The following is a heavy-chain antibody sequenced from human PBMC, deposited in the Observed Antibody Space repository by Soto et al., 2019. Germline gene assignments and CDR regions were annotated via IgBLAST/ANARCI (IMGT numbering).Heavy chain of an antibody. Sequence: AGGSLRLSCAAAGFSFSSYWMSWVRQAPGKGLEWVANIKQDGSEKYYVDSVKGRFTISIDNAKNSLYLQMNSLRAEDTAVYYCARSPPYGDDAFDIWGQGTMVT. V-gene: IGHV3-7*01. D-gene: IGHD4-17*01. CDR3: ARSPPYGDDAFDI. CDR2: IKQDGSEK. CDR1: GFSFSSYW. J-gene: IGHJ3*02.